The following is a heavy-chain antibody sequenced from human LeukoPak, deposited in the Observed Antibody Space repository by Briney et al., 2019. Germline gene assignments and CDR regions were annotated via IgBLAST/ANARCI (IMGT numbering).Heavy chain of an antibody. CDR1: GGSISSYY. J-gene: IGHJ4*02. CDR3: ARGQTYYDFWSGHTLNYFDY. V-gene: IGHV4-59*01. CDR2: IYYSGST. D-gene: IGHD3-3*01. Sequence: SETLSLTYTVSGGSISSYYWSWIRQPPGKGLEWIGYIYYSGSTNYNPSLKSRVTISVDTSKNQFSLKLSSVTAADTAVYYCARGQTYYDFWSGHTLNYFDYWGQGTLVTVSS.